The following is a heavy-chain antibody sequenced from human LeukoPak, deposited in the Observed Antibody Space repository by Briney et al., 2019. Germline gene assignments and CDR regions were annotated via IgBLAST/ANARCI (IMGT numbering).Heavy chain of an antibody. V-gene: IGHV4-39*07. CDR3: ARAYSGYDYLRFDY. J-gene: IGHJ4*02. CDR2: IYYSGST. Sequence: SETLSLTCTVSGGSISSSSYYWGWIRQPPGKGLEWIGSIYYSGSTYYNPSLKSRVTISVDTSKNQFSLKLSSLTAADTAVYYCARAYSGYDYLRFDYWGQGTLVTVSS. CDR1: GGSISSSSYY. D-gene: IGHD5-12*01.